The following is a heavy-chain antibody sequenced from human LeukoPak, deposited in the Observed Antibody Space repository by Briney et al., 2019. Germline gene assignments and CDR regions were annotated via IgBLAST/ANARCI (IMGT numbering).Heavy chain of an antibody. CDR1: GYTLTSYY. D-gene: IGHD3-22*01. J-gene: IGHJ4*02. CDR2: INPSGGST. V-gene: IGHV1-46*01. CDR3: AREGKDSSGTPPFDY. Sequence: ASVKVSCKASGYTLTSYYMHWVRQAPGQGLEWMGIINPSGGSTSYAQKFQGRVTMTTDTSTSTAYMELRSLRSDDTAVYYCAREGKDSSGTPPFDYWGQGTLVTVSS.